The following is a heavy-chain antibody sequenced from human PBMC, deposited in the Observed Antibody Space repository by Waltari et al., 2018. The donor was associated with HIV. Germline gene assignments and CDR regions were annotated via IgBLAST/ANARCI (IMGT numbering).Heavy chain of an antibody. CDR2: IIPIFGTA. D-gene: IGHD2-2*01. Sequence: QVQLVQSGAEVKKPGSSVKVSCKASGGTFSSYAISWVRQAPGQGLEWMGGIIPIFGTANYAQKFQGRVTITADESTSTAYMELSSLRSEDTAVYYCARARAIVVPAAIPHSGYMDVWGKGTTVTVSS. CDR1: GGTFSSYA. J-gene: IGHJ6*03. CDR3: ARARAIVVPAAIPHSGYMDV. V-gene: IGHV1-69*01.